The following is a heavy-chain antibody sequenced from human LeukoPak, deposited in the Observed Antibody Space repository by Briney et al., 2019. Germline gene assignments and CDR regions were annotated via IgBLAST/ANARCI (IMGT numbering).Heavy chain of an antibody. D-gene: IGHD3-16*02. CDR2: IYSGGST. CDR1: GFTVSSNY. V-gene: IGHV3-53*01. CDR3: AKDPESMITFGGGIVHFDY. J-gene: IGHJ4*02. Sequence: GGSLRLSCAASGFTVSSNYMSWVRQAPGKGLEWVSVIYSGGSTYYADSVKGRFTISRDNSKNTLYLQMNSLRAEDTAVYYCAKDPESMITFGGGIVHFDYWGQGTLVTVSS.